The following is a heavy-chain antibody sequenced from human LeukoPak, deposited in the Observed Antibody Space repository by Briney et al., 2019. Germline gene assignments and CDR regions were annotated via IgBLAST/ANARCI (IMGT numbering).Heavy chain of an antibody. CDR2: FYYSGNT. J-gene: IGHJ4*02. Sequence: PSETLSLTCTVSGDSNSSHSYFWGWLRQPPGKGVEWIGSFYYSGNTYYNPSLKSRVTISGDTSKRQFSLKLSSVTAADTAVYYCARLLGGSFYFDYWGQGALVTVSS. D-gene: IGHD1-26*01. CDR3: ARLLGGSFYFDY. V-gene: IGHV4-39*01. CDR1: GDSNSSHSYF.